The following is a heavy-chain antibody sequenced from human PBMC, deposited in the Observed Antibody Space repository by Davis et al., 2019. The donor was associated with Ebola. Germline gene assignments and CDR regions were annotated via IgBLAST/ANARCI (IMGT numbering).Heavy chain of an antibody. CDR3: ARRWSGLRIPLLSVENYYYGMDV. Sequence: SETLSLTCAVYAASSSGYYLRWIRHPPRKGLEWVGEFNHRGSTTYNTSLKTRVTISVDTSKNQFSLKLISVTAADTAVYYCARRWSGLRIPLLSVENYYYGMDVWGQGTTVTVSS. CDR1: AASSSGYY. J-gene: IGHJ6*02. D-gene: IGHD4-17*01. V-gene: IGHV4-34*01. CDR2: FNHRGST.